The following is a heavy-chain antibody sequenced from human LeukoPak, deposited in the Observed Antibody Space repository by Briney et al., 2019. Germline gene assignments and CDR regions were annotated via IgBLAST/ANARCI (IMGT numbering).Heavy chain of an antibody. J-gene: IGHJ5*02. Sequence: PGRSLRLSCAASGFTFSSYGMHWVRQAPGKGLEWVAVIWYDGSNKYYADSVKCRFTISRDNSKNTLYLQMNSLRAEDTAVYYCARGRRYCSSTSCYFWFDPWGQGTLVTVSS. CDR2: IWYDGSNK. CDR3: ARGRRYCSSTSCYFWFDP. D-gene: IGHD2-2*01. V-gene: IGHV3-33*01. CDR1: GFTFSSYG.